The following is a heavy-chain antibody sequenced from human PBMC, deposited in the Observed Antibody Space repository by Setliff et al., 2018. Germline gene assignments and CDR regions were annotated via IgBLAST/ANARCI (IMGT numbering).Heavy chain of an antibody. J-gene: IGHJ4*02. V-gene: IGHV3-74*01. CDR2: INSDGGTT. CDR3: VRGSAYSSGSFDC. Sequence: LRLSCAASEFTLSTYWIHWVRQAPRKGLVWVSRINSDGGTTTYADSVKGRFTISRDNGKNTVYLQMNSLRAEDTAMYYCVRGSAYSSGSFDCWGQGTLVTVSS. CDR1: EFTLSTYW. D-gene: IGHD3-22*01.